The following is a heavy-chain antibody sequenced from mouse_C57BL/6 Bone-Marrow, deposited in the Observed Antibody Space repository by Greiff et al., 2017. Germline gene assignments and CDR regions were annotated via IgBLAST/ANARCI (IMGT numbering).Heavy chain of an antibody. CDR3: ARYDSLYFDY. J-gene: IGHJ2*01. D-gene: IGHD2-4*01. V-gene: IGHV1-81*01. CDR2: IYPRSGNT. CDR1: GYTFTSYG. Sequence: VQLQQSGAELARPGASVKLSCKASGYTFTSYGISWVKQRTGQGLEWIGEIYPRSGNTYYNEKFKGKATLTADKSSSTAYMELRSLTSEDSAVYFCARYDSLYFDYWGQGTTLTVSS.